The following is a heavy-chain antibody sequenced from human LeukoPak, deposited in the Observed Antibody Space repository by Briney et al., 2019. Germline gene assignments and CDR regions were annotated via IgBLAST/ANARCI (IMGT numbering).Heavy chain of an antibody. CDR3: STDGGRYRRGDC. V-gene: IGHV3-15*01. CDR1: GFTFSNAW. Sequence: PGGSLRLSCAASGFTFSNAWMSWVRQAPGKGLEWVGRIKSKTEGVTTDYAAPVKGRFTISRDDSKNTLYLQMNSLKTEDTAVYYCSTDGGRYRRGDCWGQGTLVTVYS. J-gene: IGHJ4*02. D-gene: IGHD1-26*01. CDR2: IKSKTEGVTT.